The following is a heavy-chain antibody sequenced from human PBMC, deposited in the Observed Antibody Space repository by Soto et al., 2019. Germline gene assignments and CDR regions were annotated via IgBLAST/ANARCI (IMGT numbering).Heavy chain of an antibody. V-gene: IGHV1-3*01. J-gene: IGHJ6*02. CDR3: ASERSAGYSSSWYGNYYYYGMDV. D-gene: IGHD6-13*01. Sequence: ASVKVSCKASGYTFTSYAMHWVRQAPGQRLEWMGWINAGNGNTKYSQKFQGRVTITRDTSASTAYMELSSLRSEDTAVYYCASERSAGYSSSWYGNYYYYGMDVWGQGTTVTVSS. CDR2: INAGNGNT. CDR1: GYTFTSYA.